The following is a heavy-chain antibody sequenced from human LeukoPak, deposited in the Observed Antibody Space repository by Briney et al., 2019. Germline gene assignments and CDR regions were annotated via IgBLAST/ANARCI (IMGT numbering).Heavy chain of an antibody. J-gene: IGHJ4*02. CDR3: ATNPSVVPGLFFDY. Sequence: GASVKVSCKVSGYTLTELSVHWVRQAPGKGLEWMGGFDPEDGETIYAQKFQGRVTMTEDTSTDTAYMELSSLRSEDTAVYYCATNPSVVPGLFFDYWGQGTLVTVSS. CDR2: FDPEDGET. D-gene: IGHD2-2*01. V-gene: IGHV1-24*01. CDR1: GYTLTELS.